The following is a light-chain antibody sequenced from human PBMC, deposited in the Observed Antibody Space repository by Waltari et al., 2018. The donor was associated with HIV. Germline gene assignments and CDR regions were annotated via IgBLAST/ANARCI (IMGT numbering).Light chain of an antibody. V-gene: IGLV1-40*01. CDR1: SSNIGAGYD. J-gene: IGLJ3*02. CDR3: QSYDTDLKSGV. Sequence: QSVLTQPHSVSGAPGQRVTISCTGSSSNIGAGYDVQWYQQLPGAAPKPLIFGSDLRPSGVPDRFSGSKSGRSASLAISGLQSDDEADYFCQSYDTDLKSGVFGGGTKVTVL. CDR2: GSD.